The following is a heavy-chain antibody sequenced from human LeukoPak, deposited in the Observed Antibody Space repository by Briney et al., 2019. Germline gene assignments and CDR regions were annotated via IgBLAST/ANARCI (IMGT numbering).Heavy chain of an antibody. CDR1: GFTFDDYA. J-gene: IGHJ6*02. D-gene: IGHD1-26*01. V-gene: IGHV3-9*01. CDR2: ITWNSNSR. Sequence: GGSLRLSCAASGFTFDDYAMHWVRQAPGKGLEWVAGITWNSNSRGYADSVKGRFTISRDNAKNSLYLQMNSLRAEDTALYYCAKDRAATYYYGMDVWGQGTTVTVS. CDR3: AKDRAATYYYGMDV.